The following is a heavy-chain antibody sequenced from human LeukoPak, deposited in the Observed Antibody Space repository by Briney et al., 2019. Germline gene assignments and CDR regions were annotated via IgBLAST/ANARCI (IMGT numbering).Heavy chain of an antibody. CDR2: INHSGST. CDR3: ARGGGVPAAGPRGLWSPRPVYYNYYGMDV. J-gene: IGHJ6*02. CDR1: GGSLSGYY. D-gene: IGHD2-2*01. V-gene: IGHV4-34*01. Sequence: SETLSLTCAVYGGSLSGYYWSWIRQSPGKGLEWIGEINHSGSTNYNPSLRSRVTISVDTSRNQFSLKLSSVTAADTAVYYCARGGGVPAAGPRGLWSPRPVYYNYYGMDVWGQGTTVTVSS.